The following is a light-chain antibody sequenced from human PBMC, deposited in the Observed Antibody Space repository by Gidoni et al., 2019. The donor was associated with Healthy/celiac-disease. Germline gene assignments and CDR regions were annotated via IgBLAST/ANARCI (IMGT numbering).Light chain of an antibody. CDR2: GNS. Sequence: QSVLTQPPSVSGAPGQRVTISCTGSSSNIGAGYDVHWYQHLPGTAPKLLIYGNSNRPSGVPDRFSGSKSGTSASLAITGLQAEDEADYYCQSYDSSREGVFGGGTKLTVL. V-gene: IGLV1-40*01. J-gene: IGLJ2*01. CDR1: SSNIGAGYD. CDR3: QSYDSSREGV.